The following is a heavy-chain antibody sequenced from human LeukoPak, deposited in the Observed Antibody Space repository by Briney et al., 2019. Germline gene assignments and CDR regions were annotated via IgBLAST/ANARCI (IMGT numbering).Heavy chain of an antibody. CDR2: VGIADDT. Sequence: GGSLRLSCAASGFTFRNYDMHWVRQFPGRGLEWVSAVGIADDTHYPDSVKGRLTISRENAKNSLYLQMNSLRDGDTAVYYCVRGGIQVSGIDAFDIWGQGTMVTVSS. CDR3: VRGGIQVSGIDAFDI. CDR1: GFTFRNYD. J-gene: IGHJ3*02. V-gene: IGHV3-13*01. D-gene: IGHD5/OR15-5a*01.